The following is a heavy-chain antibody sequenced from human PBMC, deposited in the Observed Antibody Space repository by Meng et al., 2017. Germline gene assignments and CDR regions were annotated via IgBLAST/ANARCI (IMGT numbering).Heavy chain of an antibody. CDR2: IIPIFGTA. Sequence: SVKVSCKASGDTFSSYAISWVRQAPGQGLEWMGGIIPIFGTANYAQKFQGRVTITTDASTSTAYMELSSLRSEDTAVYYCARGNYDSSGFRYYYYGMDVWGQGTTVTVSS. V-gene: IGHV1-69*05. J-gene: IGHJ6*02. D-gene: IGHD3-22*01. CDR3: ARGNYDSSGFRYYYYGMDV. CDR1: GDTFSSYA.